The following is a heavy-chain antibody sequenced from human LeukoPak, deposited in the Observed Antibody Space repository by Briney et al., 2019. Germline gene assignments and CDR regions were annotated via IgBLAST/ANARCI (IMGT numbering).Heavy chain of an antibody. Sequence: GGSLRLSCAASGFTFSNYGMHWVRQAPGKGLAWVAVIWYDGSNKYYADSVKGRFTISRDNSKNTLYLQMNSLRAEDTAVYYCARLGSSWTLDYWGQGTLVTVSS. CDR1: GFTFSNYG. V-gene: IGHV3-33*01. D-gene: IGHD6-13*01. CDR2: IWYDGSNK. CDR3: ARLGSSWTLDY. J-gene: IGHJ4*02.